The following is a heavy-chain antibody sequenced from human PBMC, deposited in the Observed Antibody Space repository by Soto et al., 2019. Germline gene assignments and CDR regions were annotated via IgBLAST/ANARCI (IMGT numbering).Heavy chain of an antibody. CDR1: XXXXXXXA. CDR2: ISWNSGSV. J-gene: IGHJ5*02. Sequence: EXQLVESGGGXXXXGXXXXXXCXAXXXXXXXXAMHXXXXXXGXGLEWVSGISWNSGSVGYADSVKGRFTISRDNTRNSLYLQMNSLRPEDTALYYCAKDGLSGNSTNWFDPWGQGTLVTVSS. V-gene: IGHV3-9*01. CDR3: AKDGLSGNSTNWFDP. D-gene: IGHD3-10*01.